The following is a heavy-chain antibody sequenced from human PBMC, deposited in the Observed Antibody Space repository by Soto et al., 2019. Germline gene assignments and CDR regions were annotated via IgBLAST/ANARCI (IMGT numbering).Heavy chain of an antibody. CDR3: TRKRDGYNLLFDY. J-gene: IGHJ4*02. CDR2: IRSKAYGGTT. V-gene: IGHV3-49*04. CDR1: GFTFGDYA. D-gene: IGHD5-12*01. Sequence: PGGSLRLSXTASGFTFGDYAMSWVRQAPGKGLEWVSFIRSKAYGGTTEYAASVKGRFTISRDDSKSIAYLQMNSLKTEDTAVYYCTRKRDGYNLLFDYWGQGTLVTVSS.